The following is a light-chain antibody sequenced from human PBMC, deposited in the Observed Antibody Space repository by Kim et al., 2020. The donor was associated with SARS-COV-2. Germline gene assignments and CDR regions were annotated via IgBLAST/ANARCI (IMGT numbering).Light chain of an antibody. CDR2: AAS. CDR1: QSISSY. J-gene: IGKJ4*01. Sequence: DIQMTQSPSSLSASVGERVTITCRTSQSISSYLNWFQQNPGKAPKLLIYAASSLQSGVPSRFSGSGSGTDFTLTISSLQPEDFATYYCQQSYSIPFTFGAGTKLEI. CDR3: QQSYSIPFT. V-gene: IGKV1-39*01.